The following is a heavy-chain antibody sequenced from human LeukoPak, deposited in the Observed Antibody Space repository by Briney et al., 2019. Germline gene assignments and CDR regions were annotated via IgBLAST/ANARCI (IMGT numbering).Heavy chain of an antibody. CDR1: GYTFTSYD. J-gene: IGHJ4*02. CDR2: MNPNSGNT. CDR3: ARDRQLLYYFDY. D-gene: IGHD1-26*01. V-gene: IGHV1-8*01. Sequence: ASVKVSCKASGYTFTSYDINWVRQATGQGLEWMGWMNPNSGNTGYAQKFQGRVTMTRNTSISTAYMELSSLRSEDTAVYYCARDRQLLYYFDYWGQGTLVTVSS.